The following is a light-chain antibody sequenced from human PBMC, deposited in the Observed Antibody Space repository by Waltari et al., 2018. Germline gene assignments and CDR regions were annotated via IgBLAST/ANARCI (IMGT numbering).Light chain of an antibody. J-gene: IGLJ3*02. V-gene: IGLV4-69*01. CDR3: QTWGTGKV. CDR1: SGHRSYA. CDR2: LNSDGSH. Sequence: QLVLTQSPSASASLGASVKLTCTLSSGHRSYAIAWPQQQPEKGPRYLMKLNSDGSHSKGDGIPDRFSGSSSGAERYLTVSSLQSEDEADYYCQTWGTGKVFGGGTKLTVL.